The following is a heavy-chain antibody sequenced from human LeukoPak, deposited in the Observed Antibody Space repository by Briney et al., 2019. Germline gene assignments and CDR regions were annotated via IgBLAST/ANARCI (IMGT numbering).Heavy chain of an antibody. CDR1: GYTFTGYY. J-gene: IGHJ4*02. CDR2: INPNSGGT. CDR3: TTSPVDTAMRDFDY. V-gene: IGHV1-2*06. D-gene: IGHD5-18*01. Sequence: ASVKVSCEASGYTFTGYYMHWVRQAPGQGLEWMGRINPNSGGTNYAQKFQGRVTMTRDTSISTAYMELSRLRSDDTAVFYCTTSPVDTAMRDFDYWGQGTLVTVSS.